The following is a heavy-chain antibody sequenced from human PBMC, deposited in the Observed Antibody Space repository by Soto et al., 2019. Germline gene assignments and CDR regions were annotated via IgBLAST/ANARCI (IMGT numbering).Heavy chain of an antibody. Sequence: QGQLVQSGGEVKKPGASVKVSCKASGYTFSRYGISWVRQAPGQGLEWMGWISGYNGDTNYAQKFQGRVTMTIDTCTTTAYMELRGPTSDDTAIYYCAKNGQPPYYYYGLDVWGQGTTVTVSS. CDR2: ISGYNGDT. CDR1: GYTFSRYG. D-gene: IGHD2-8*01. J-gene: IGHJ6*02. V-gene: IGHV1-18*01. CDR3: AKNGQPPYYYYGLDV.